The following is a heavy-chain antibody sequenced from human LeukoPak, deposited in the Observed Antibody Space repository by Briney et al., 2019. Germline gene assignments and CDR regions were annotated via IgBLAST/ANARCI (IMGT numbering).Heavy chain of an antibody. CDR3: ARYLTMGRGVPPFY. D-gene: IGHD3-10*01. CDR2: INAGNGNT. J-gene: IGHJ4*02. CDR1: GHTFTSYA. Sequence: ASVTVSCKGSGHTFTSYAMHWVRQAPGHRLEWMGWINAGNGNTKYSQKFQGRVTITRDTSASTAYMALSRLSSDDAAVYFFARYLTMGRGVPPFYWGQGTPVTVSS. V-gene: IGHV1-3*01.